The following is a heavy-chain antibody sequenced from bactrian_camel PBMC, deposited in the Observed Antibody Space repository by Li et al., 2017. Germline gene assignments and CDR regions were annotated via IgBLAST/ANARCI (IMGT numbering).Heavy chain of an antibody. V-gene: IGHV3S53*01. CDR1: GNSYSRTC. CDR3: ASAPGYALDPLGPREYKF. J-gene: IGHJ4*01. CDR2: IDPSSGSA. D-gene: IGHD3*01. Sequence: HVQLVESGGGSVQAGGSPTLSCTASGNSYSRTCMGWYREVPGKGREEVATIDPSSGSAIYVGSVKGRFTISQDNAENTVTLQMNSLIPEDTAIYYCASAPGYALDPLGPREYKFWGQGTQVTVS.